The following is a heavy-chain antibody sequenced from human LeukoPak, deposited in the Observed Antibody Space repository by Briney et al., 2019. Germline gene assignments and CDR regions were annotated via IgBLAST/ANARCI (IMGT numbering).Heavy chain of an antibody. V-gene: IGHV1-2*02. CDR1: GYTFTGYY. Sequence: GSSVKVSCKASGYTFTGYYMHWVRQAPGQGLEWMGWINPNSGGTNYAQKFQGRVTMTRDTSISTAYMELSRLRSDDTAVYYCARILSSRGEAYCGGDCYSGSDYWGQGTLVTVSS. CDR2: INPNSGGT. D-gene: IGHD2-21*02. CDR3: ARILSSRGEAYCGGDCYSGSDY. J-gene: IGHJ4*02.